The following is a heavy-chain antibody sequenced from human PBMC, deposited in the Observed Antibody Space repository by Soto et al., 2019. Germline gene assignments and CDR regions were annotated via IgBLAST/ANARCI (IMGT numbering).Heavy chain of an antibody. CDR3: ARDPPGIAASGGGG. CDR2: IYSGGST. V-gene: IGHV3-53*01. D-gene: IGHD6-13*01. Sequence: EVQLVESGGGLIQPGGSLRLSCAASGFTVSNHYMRWVRQAPGKGLEWVSLIYSGGSTHYADSVKGRFTNSRDNSKNTLYLQMNSLRVEDTAVYYCARDPPGIAASGGGGWGQQTLVTDSP. J-gene: IGHJ4*02. CDR1: GFTVSNHY.